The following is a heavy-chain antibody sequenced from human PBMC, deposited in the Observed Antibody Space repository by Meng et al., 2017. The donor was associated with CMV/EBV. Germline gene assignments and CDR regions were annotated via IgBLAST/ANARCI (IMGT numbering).Heavy chain of an antibody. CDR1: GYSISSGYY. Sequence: ETLSLTCTVSGYSISSGYYWGWIRQPPGKGLEWVSYSDGATTIYYADSVKGRFTISRDNAKNSLYLQMNSLRAEDTAVYYCARKGSGYYYYYYAMDVWGQGTTVTVSS. CDR3: ARKGSGYYYYYYAMDV. CDR2: SDGATTI. D-gene: IGHD3-22*01. V-gene: IGHV3-69-1*02. J-gene: IGHJ6*02.